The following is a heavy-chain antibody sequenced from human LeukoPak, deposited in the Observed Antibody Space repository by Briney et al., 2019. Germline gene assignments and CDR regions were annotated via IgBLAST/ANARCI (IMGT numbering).Heavy chain of an antibody. Sequence: ASVKVSCKASGYTFTSYAMNWVRQAPGQGLEGMGWINTNTGNPTYAQGFTGRVVFSLDTSVSTAYLQISSLKAEDTAVYYCARAPSYYYDSSGYQDDAFDIWGQGTMVTVSS. CDR1: GYTFTSYA. D-gene: IGHD3-22*01. V-gene: IGHV7-4-1*02. CDR3: ARAPSYYYDSSGYQDDAFDI. CDR2: INTNTGNP. J-gene: IGHJ3*02.